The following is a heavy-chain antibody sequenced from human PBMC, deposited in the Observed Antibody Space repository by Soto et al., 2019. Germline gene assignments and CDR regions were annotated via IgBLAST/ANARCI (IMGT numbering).Heavy chain of an antibody. D-gene: IGHD2-15*01. CDR1: GYSVSSSDYY. Sequence: SETLSLTCSVSGYSVSSSDYYWAWIRQPPGKGLEWIGGMLYSGLTYYNPSLKSRVTLSVDTSKNQFSVRLNSVTASDTAVYYCAPLSVSLSGPYGIHVWGQGTTVTVSS. V-gene: IGHV4-39*01. J-gene: IGHJ6*02. CDR2: MLYSGLT. CDR3: APLSVSLSGPYGIHV.